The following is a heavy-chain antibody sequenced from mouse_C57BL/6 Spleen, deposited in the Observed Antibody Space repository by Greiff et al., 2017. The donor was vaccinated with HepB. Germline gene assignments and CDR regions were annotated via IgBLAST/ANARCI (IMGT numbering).Heavy chain of an antibody. CDR3: ARAHANYDYDDIDY. Sequence: QVQLQQPGAELVKPGASVKMSCKASGYTFTSYWITWVKQRPGQGLEWIGDIYPGSGSTNYNEKFKSKATLTVDTSSSTAYMQLSSLTSEDSAVYYCARAHANYDYDDIDYWGQGTTLTVSS. D-gene: IGHD2-4*01. CDR1: GYTFTSYW. V-gene: IGHV1-55*01. CDR2: IYPGSGST. J-gene: IGHJ2*01.